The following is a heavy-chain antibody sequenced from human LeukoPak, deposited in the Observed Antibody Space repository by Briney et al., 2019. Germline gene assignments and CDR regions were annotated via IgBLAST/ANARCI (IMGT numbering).Heavy chain of an antibody. D-gene: IGHD6-6*01. Sequence: AETLSHTCTDPGGSISSYYWSWIRQPAGKGLEWIGRIYTKGSTNYNPSLKSRVTISVDKSKNQFSLKLSSVTAADTAVYYCASTSIAAQGWVSQIGYWGRGPLLTVSS. CDR1: GGSISSYY. CDR3: ASTSIAAQGWVSQIGY. V-gene: IGHV4-4*07. CDR2: IYTKGST. J-gene: IGHJ1*01.